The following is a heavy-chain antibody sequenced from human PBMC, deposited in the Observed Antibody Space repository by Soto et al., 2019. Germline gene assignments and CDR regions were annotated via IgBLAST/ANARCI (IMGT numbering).Heavy chain of an antibody. CDR3: ARWVYSSGWPPLGWFDP. J-gene: IGHJ5*02. D-gene: IGHD6-19*01. CDR2: INPNGGST. CDR1: GYTFTSYY. V-gene: IGHV1-46*01. Sequence: ASVKVSCKASGYTFTSYYMHWVRQAPGQGLEWMGRINPNGGSTNYAQKLQGRVTMTTDTSTSTAYMELRSLRSDDTAVYYCARWVYSSGWPPLGWFDPWGQGTLVTVSS.